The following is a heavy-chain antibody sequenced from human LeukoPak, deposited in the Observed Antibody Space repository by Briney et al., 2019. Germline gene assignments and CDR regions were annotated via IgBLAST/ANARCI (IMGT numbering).Heavy chain of an antibody. D-gene: IGHD3-10*01. CDR3: ARDMVRGVRALGY. J-gene: IGHJ4*02. CDR2: INPNTGGT. CDR1: GYTFTGYY. V-gene: IGHV1-2*02. Sequence: ASVKVSCKASGYTFTGYYMHWVRQAPGQGLEWMGWINPNTGGTNYAQKFQGRVTMTRDTSISTAYMELSRLRSDDTAVYYCARDMVRGVRALGYWGQGTLVTVSS.